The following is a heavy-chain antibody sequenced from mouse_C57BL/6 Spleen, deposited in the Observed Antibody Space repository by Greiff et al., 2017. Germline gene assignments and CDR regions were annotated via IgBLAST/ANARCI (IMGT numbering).Heavy chain of an antibody. Sequence: EVKLVESGEGLVKPGGSLKLSCAASGFTFSSYAMSWVRQTPEKRLEWVAYISSGGDYIYYADTVKGRFTISRDNDRNTLYLQMSSLKSEDTAMYYCTREDTTVVADWGQGTLVTVSA. CDR1: GFTFSSYA. CDR2: ISSGGDYI. V-gene: IGHV5-9-1*02. CDR3: TREDTTVVAD. J-gene: IGHJ3*01. D-gene: IGHD1-1*01.